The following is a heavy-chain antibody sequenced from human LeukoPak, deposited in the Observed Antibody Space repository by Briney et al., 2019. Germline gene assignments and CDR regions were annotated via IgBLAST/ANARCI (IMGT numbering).Heavy chain of an antibody. D-gene: IGHD3-9*01. CDR3: ATCPEVDYYYYYGMDV. J-gene: IGHJ6*02. Sequence: SVKVSCKASGYTFTSYAISWVRQAPGQGLEWMGGIIPIFGTANYAQKFQGRVTITADESTSTAYMELSSLRSEDTAVYYCATCPEVDYYYYYGMDVWGQGTTVTVSS. V-gene: IGHV1-69*13. CDR2: IIPIFGTA. CDR1: GYTFTSYA.